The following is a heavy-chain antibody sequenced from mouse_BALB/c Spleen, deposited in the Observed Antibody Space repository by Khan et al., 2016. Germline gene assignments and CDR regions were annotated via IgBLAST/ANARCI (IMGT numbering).Heavy chain of an antibody. CDR1: GFNIIHYY. CDR3: ARSYYGNYAWFAY. J-gene: IGHJ3*01. V-gene: IGHV14-1*02. CDR2: IDPENGNT. Sequence: VQLQQPGAELVRPGALVKLSCKASGFNIIHYYMHWVKQRPEQGLEWIGWIDPENGNTINDPKFQGKAIITADTSSNTVYMQLTSLTSEDTAFYYCARSYYGNYAWFAYWGQGTLVTVSA. D-gene: IGHD2-10*01.